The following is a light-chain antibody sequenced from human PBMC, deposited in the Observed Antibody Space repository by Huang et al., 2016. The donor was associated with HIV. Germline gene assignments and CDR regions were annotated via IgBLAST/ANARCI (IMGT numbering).Light chain of an antibody. J-gene: IGKJ4*01. CDR1: QGISSA. V-gene: IGKV1-13*02. Sequence: AIQLTQSPYSLSASAGDRVTITCRASQGISSALAWYQQKPGKAPQLLIYDASSLESGVPSRFSGSASGTDFTLTISSLQPEDFATYYCQQFSSFGGGTKVEI. CDR2: DAS. CDR3: QQFSS.